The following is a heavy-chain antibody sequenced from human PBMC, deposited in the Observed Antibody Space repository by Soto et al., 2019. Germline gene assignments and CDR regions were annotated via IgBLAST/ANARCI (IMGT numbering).Heavy chain of an antibody. CDR3: AKLRVLEWEVQESDY. V-gene: IGHV3-30*18. J-gene: IGHJ4*02. CDR1: GFTFSSHG. CDR2: IPYDGSHQ. Sequence: QVHLVESGGGVVQPGRSLRLSCAAYGFTFSSHGMRWIRQAPGKGLEWVAVIPYDGSHQYYADSVKGRFSISRDNSKNTLYLQMNSLRAEDTAVYYCAKLRVLEWEVQESDYWGQGTLVSVSS. D-gene: IGHD3-3*01.